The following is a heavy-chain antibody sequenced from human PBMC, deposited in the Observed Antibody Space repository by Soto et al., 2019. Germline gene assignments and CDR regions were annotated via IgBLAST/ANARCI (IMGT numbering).Heavy chain of an antibody. CDR1: EFIFNTHW. D-gene: IGHD2-21*02. Sequence: GGSLRLSCVASEFIFNTHWMSWVRQAPGKGLEWVASINQDGSAKKYGKSVEGRFTISRDNDKNSLYLQMNNLSADDTAVYYCARDHLLLPAHDFFYGSDVWGRGATVTVSS. CDR3: ARDHLLLPAHDFFYGSDV. V-gene: IGHV3-7*03. CDR2: INQDGSAK. J-gene: IGHJ6*02.